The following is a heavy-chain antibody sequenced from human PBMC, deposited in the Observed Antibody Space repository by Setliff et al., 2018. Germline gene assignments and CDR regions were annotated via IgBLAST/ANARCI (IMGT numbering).Heavy chain of an antibody. Sequence: SETLSLTCAVSGYSISSGYYWGWIRQPPGKGLEWIGSIYHSGSTYYNPSLKSRVTISVDTSKNQFSLKVSSVTAADTAVYYCARHGGWYFDLWGRGTLVTVSS. CDR1: GYSISSGYY. D-gene: IGHD4-17*01. J-gene: IGHJ2*01. CDR2: IYHSGST. CDR3: ARHGGWYFDL. V-gene: IGHV4-38-2*01.